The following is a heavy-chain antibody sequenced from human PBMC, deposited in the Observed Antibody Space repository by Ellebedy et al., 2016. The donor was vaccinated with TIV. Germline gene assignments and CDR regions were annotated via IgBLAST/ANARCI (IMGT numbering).Heavy chain of an antibody. J-gene: IGHJ2*01. V-gene: IGHV4-34*01. CDR1: GGSFSGHS. CDR2: VNHRGST. D-gene: IGHD1-20*01. Sequence: GSLRLSCAVNGGSFSGHSWSWIRQPPGKGLEWIGEVNHRGSTSYNRSLRSRVTISIDTFKYHFSLRLSAVTAADTAVYYCARGNFQDVDLDHWYFDLWGRGTLVTVSS. CDR3: ARGNFQDVDLDHWYFDL.